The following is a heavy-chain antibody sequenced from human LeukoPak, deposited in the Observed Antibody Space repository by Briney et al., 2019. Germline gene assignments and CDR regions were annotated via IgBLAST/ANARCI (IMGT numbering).Heavy chain of an antibody. CDR2: IYHSGST. V-gene: IGHV4-38-2*02. CDR3: ASTFRLLDAFYT. J-gene: IGHJ3*02. CDR1: GYSISSGYY. D-gene: IGHD2/OR15-2a*01. Sequence: PSETLSLTCTVSGYSISSGYYWGWIRQPPGKGLEWIGSIYHSGSTYYNPSLKSRVTISVDTSKNQFSLKLSSVTAADTAAYYCASTFRLLDAFYTWGQGTMVTASS.